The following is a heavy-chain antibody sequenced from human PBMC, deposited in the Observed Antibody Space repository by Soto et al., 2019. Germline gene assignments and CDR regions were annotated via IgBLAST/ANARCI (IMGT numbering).Heavy chain of an antibody. J-gene: IGHJ6*04. CDR1: GFTVSSKY. CDR2: IQSGGPT. CDR3: ARDDVLCDGGRCYGVPLDV. D-gene: IGHD2-15*01. Sequence: EVHLVESGGGLVQPGGSLRLSCAASGFTVSSKYMSWVRQAPGKGLEWVSLIQSGGPTYYANSVKGRFTISTDTSENTLHLQMDSLRAEDTAVYYCARDDVLCDGGRCYGVPLDVWGKGPTLTVSS. V-gene: IGHV3-66*01.